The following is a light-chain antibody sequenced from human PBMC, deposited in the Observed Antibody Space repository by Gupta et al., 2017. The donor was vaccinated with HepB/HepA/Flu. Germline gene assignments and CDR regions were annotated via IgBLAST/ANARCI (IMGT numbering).Light chain of an antibody. J-gene: IGKJ5*01. CDR3: QQFSSSPIT. CDR1: QSVSSSY. CDR2: GAS. Sequence: VLTQSPGTLSLSPGDRVTPSCRASQSVSSSYLAWYQQKPGQAPRLLIYGASNRATGIPDRFSGSGSGTDFTLTISRLGPEDFAVYYCQQFSSSPITFGQGTRLEIK. V-gene: IGKV3-20*01.